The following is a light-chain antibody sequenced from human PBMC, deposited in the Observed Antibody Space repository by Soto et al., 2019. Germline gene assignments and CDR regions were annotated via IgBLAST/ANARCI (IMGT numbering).Light chain of an antibody. V-gene: IGKV1-27*01. CDR2: GAS. CDR1: QGISDS. J-gene: IGKJ1*01. Sequence: DIKMTQSPSSLSASVGDRVTITCRASQGISDSLAWYQQKPGKVPKLLIYGASTLQSRVPSRFSGSGSGTDFTLTSSSLQPEDVATYYCQKCKGAPRPFGQGTKVEIK. CDR3: QKCKGAPRP.